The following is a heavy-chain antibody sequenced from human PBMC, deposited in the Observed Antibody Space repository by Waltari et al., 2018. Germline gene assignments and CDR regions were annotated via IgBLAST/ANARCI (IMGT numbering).Heavy chain of an antibody. J-gene: IGHJ3*02. V-gene: IGHV4-39*07. Sequence: QLQLQESGPGLVKPSETLSLTCTVSGGSISSSSYYWGWIRQPPGKGLEWIGSIYYSGSTYYNPALKSRVTRSVDTSKNQFSLKLSSVTAADTAVYYCARVPYTMIRDFDIWGQGTMVTVSS. CDR3: ARVPYTMIRDFDI. CDR2: IYYSGST. D-gene: IGHD3-22*01. CDR1: GGSISSSSYY.